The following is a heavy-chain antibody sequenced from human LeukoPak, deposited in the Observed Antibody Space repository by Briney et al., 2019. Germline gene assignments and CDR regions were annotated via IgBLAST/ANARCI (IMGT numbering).Heavy chain of an antibody. CDR3: VRGYSFGPYGMDV. Sequence: GGSLRLSCAASGFSVSSNHMSCVRQAPGKGLEYVSAISDSGGSTYYADSVKGRFTISRDNSKNTLYLQMSSLRAEDTAVYFCVRGYSFGPYGMDVWGQGTTVTVSS. D-gene: IGHD2-15*01. J-gene: IGHJ6*02. CDR2: ISDSGGST. CDR1: GFSVSSNH. V-gene: IGHV3-64D*09.